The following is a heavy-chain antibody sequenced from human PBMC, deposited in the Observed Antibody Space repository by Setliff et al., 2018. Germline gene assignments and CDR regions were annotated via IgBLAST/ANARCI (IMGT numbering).Heavy chain of an antibody. CDR1: GGSISPYF. CDR3: VRDRTAYSYGLDV. J-gene: IGHJ6*02. CDR2: IYHNSNT. D-gene: IGHD5-18*01. V-gene: IGHV4-59*01. Sequence: SETLSLTCTVSGGSISPYFWSWIRQPPGKGLEWIGYIYHNSNTNFNPSLKTRVTMSVDPSKNQFALNLRSVTAADTAVYYCVRDRTAYSYGLDVWAQGTTVTSP.